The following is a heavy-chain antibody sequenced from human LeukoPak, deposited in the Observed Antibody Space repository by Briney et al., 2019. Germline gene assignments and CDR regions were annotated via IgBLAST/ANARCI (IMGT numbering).Heavy chain of an antibody. CDR3: ARENGYCSTTSCPMDV. D-gene: IGHD2-2*01. J-gene: IGHJ6*02. CDR1: GFTVSSNY. CDR2: IYNADVGGST. V-gene: IGHV3-53*04. Sequence: GGSLRLSCAASGFTVSSNYMSWIRQAPGKGLEWVSVIYNADVGGSTYYADPVRDRFTNSRHNSKNTLYLQMNSLRAEDTAVYYCARENGYCSTTSCPMDVWGQGTTVTVSS.